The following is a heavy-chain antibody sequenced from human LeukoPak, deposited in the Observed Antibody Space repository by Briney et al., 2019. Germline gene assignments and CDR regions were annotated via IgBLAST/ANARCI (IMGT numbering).Heavy chain of an antibody. Sequence: SVKVSCKASGGTFSSYAISWVRQAPGQGLEWMGRIIPIFGTANYAQKFQGRVTITTDESTSTAYMELSSLRSEDTAVYYCARDFANYYDSSRLDYWGQGTLATVSS. J-gene: IGHJ4*02. CDR2: IIPIFGTA. CDR3: ARDFANYYDSSRLDY. CDR1: GGTFSSYA. D-gene: IGHD3-22*01. V-gene: IGHV1-69*05.